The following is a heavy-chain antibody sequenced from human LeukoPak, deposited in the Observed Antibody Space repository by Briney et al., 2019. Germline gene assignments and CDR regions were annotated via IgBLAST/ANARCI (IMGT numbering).Heavy chain of an antibody. CDR1: GFTFSSSG. CDR3: ARGGDCVSVTHCVFDY. CDR2: ISSSDEST. Sequence: GGSPRLSCTAYGFTFSSSGMTWVRQAPGKGLEWVSSISSSDESTQYGDSVRGRFAISRDNSRNTLDLQMNNLRVEDTAMYYCARGGDCVSVTHCVFDYWCRGALVTVSS. D-gene: IGHD2-21*02. J-gene: IGHJ4*02. V-gene: IGHV3-23*01.